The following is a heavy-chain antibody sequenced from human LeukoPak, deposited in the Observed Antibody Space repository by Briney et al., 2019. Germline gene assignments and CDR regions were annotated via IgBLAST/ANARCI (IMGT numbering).Heavy chain of an antibody. V-gene: IGHV3-30*02. D-gene: IGHD1/OR15-1a*01. CDR3: AKDGFRLGQTTNYFHY. Sequence: PGGSLRLSCAASGFTFSNYAMHWVRQAPGEGLEWVAFIRYDGSIKYYGDSVKGRFTISRGNSESTLYLQMNSLRAEDTAVYYCAKDGFRLGQTTNYFHYWGQGTLVTVSS. J-gene: IGHJ4*02. CDR1: GFTFSNYA. CDR2: IRYDGSIK.